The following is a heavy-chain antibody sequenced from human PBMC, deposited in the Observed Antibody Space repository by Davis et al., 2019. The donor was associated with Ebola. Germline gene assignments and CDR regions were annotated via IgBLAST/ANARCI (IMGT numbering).Heavy chain of an antibody. D-gene: IGHD1-26*01. CDR2: IWYDGSNK. J-gene: IGHJ4*02. CDR3: AKDLRGSYSC. CDR1: GFTFSSYG. V-gene: IGHV3-30*02. Sequence: GESLKISCAASGFTFSSYGMHWVRQAPGKGLEWVAVIWYDGSNKYYADSVKGRFTISRDNSKNTLYLQMNSLRTEDTAVYYCAKDLRGSYSCWGQGTLVTVSS.